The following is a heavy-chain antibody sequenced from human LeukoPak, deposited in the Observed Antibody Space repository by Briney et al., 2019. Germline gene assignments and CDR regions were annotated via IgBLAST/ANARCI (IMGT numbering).Heavy chain of an antibody. V-gene: IGHV4-59*06. J-gene: IGHJ4*02. CDR2: IYYSGST. D-gene: IGHD3-10*01. CDR3: ARGGVVRGVIITNPDY. CDR1: GGSISSYY. Sequence: KTSETLSLTCTVSGGSISSYYWSWIRQHPGKGLEWIGCIYYSGSTYYNPSLKSRVTISIDTSKNRFSLRLSSVTAADTAVYYCARGGVVRGVIITNPDYWGQGTLVTASS.